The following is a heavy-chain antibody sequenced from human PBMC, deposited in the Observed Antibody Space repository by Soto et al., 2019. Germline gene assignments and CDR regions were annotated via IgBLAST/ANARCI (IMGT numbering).Heavy chain of an antibody. Sequence: ASVKVSCKASGYTFTSYAMHWVRQAPGQRLEWMGWINAGNGNTKYSQKFQGRVTITRDTSASTAYMELSSLRSEDTAVYYCARDYYYDSSGYYTADNPTPGYWGQGTLVTVSS. CDR2: INAGNGNT. V-gene: IGHV1-3*01. CDR3: ARDYYYDSSGYYTADNPTPGY. CDR1: GYTFTSYA. J-gene: IGHJ4*02. D-gene: IGHD3-22*01.